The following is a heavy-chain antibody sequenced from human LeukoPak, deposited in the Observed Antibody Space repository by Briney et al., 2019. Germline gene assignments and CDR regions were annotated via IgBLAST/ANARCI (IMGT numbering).Heavy chain of an antibody. CDR2: IIPIFGTA. V-gene: IGHV1-69*13. Sequence: SVKVSCKASGGTFSSYAISWVRQAPGQGLEWMGGIIPIFGTANYAQKFQDRVTITADESTSTAYMELSSLRSEDTAVYYCARAEYSSGRSTDYWGQGTLVTVSS. D-gene: IGHD6-19*01. J-gene: IGHJ4*02. CDR1: GGTFSSYA. CDR3: ARAEYSSGRSTDY.